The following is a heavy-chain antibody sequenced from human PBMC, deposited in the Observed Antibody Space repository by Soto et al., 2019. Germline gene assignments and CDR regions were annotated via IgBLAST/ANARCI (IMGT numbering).Heavy chain of an antibody. CDR3: ARVMGYFDY. J-gene: IGHJ4*02. CDR1: GYSISSGYY. V-gene: IGHV4-38-2*01. D-gene: IGHD3-16*01. CDR2: IYHSGST. Sequence: TLSLTCAVSGYSISSGYYWGWIRQPPGKGLEWIGSIYHSGSTYYNPSLKSRVTISVDTSKNQFSLKVRFVTAADTAVYYCARVMGYFDYWGQGTLVTVSS.